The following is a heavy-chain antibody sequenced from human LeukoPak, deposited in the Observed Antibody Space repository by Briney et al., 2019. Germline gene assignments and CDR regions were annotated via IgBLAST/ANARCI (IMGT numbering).Heavy chain of an antibody. CDR1: GGSISSGGYY. CDR2: IYYSGST. D-gene: IGHD3-3*01. Sequence: PSETLSLTCTVSGGSISSGGYYWSWIRQHPGKGLEWIGYIYYSGSTYYNPSLKSRVTISVDTSKNQFSLKLSSVTAADTAVYYCARGDDPPFSDYYGMDVWGQGTTVTVSS. CDR3: ARGDDPPFSDYYGMDV. V-gene: IGHV4-31*03. J-gene: IGHJ6*02.